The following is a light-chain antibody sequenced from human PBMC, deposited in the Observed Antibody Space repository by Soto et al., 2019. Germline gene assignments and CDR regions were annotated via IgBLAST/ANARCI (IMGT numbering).Light chain of an antibody. CDR1: QGISSY. CDR2: AAS. Sequence: DIQLTQSPSFLSASVGDRVTITCRASQGISSYLAWYQQKPGTAPKLLIYAASTLQSGVPSRFSGSGSGTEFTLTISRLQPEDFATYYCQQPNSYPLTFGGRTKLEIK. CDR3: QQPNSYPLT. J-gene: IGKJ4*01. V-gene: IGKV1-9*01.